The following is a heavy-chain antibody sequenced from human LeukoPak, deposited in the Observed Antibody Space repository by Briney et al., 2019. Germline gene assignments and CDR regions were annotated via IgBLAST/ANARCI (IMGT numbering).Heavy chain of an antibody. J-gene: IGHJ3*02. CDR2: IYYSGPT. CDR3: ASYCSSTSCGAFDI. V-gene: IGHV4-59*02. Sequence: SETLSLTRTVSGGSVSSNYWSWIRQPPGEGRGLIGFIYYSGPTNYNPSLKSPATISVDTTKNQFPLKLSPVTAADTAVYYCASYCSSTSCGAFDIWGQGTMVTVSS. CDR1: GGSVSSNY. D-gene: IGHD2-2*01.